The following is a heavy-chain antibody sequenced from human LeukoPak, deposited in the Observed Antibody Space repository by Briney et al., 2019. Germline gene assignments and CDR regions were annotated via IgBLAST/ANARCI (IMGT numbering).Heavy chain of an antibody. CDR1: GGTFSSYA. CDR2: IIPIFSTA. J-gene: IGHJ6*03. Sequence: GASVKVSCKASGGTFSSYAISWVRQAPGQGLEWMGGIIPIFSTANYAQKFQGRVTITADESTSTAYMELSSLRSEDTAVYYCASHKGAYYYYYMDVWGKGTTVTVSS. D-gene: IGHD1-26*01. V-gene: IGHV1-69*13. CDR3: ASHKGAYYYYYMDV.